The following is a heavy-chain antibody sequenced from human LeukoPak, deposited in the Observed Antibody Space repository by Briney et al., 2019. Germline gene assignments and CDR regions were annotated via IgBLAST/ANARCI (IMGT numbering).Heavy chain of an antibody. V-gene: IGHV4-38-2*02. CDR1: GYSISSGYY. D-gene: IGHD4-17*01. J-gene: IGHJ4*02. CDR3: ARSPDYGDYFDY. CDR2: IYHSGST. Sequence: SETLSLTCTVSGYSISSGYYWGWIRQPPGKGLEWIGSIYHSGSTYYNLSLKSRVTISVDTSKNQFSLKLSSVTAADTAVYYCARSPDYGDYFDYWGQGTLVTVSS.